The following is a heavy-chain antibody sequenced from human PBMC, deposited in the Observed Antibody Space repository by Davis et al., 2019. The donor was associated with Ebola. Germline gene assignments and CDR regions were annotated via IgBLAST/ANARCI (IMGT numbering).Heavy chain of an antibody. V-gene: IGHV3-7*01. CDR2: IKQDGSDK. J-gene: IGHJ4*02. CDR3: ARDKTSGYSSSSGLDY. D-gene: IGHD6-6*01. CDR1: GFTFSSYW. Sequence: GESLKISCAASGFTFSSYWMNWVRQAPGKGLEWVANIKQDGSDKYYVDSVKGRFTISRDNAKNSLYLQMNSLRAEDTAVYYCARDKTSGYSSSSGLDYWGQGTLVTVSS.